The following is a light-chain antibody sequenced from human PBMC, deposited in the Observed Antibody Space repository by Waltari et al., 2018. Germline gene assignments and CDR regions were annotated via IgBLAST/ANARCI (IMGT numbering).Light chain of an antibody. CDR2: DNN. CDR3: ATWDNGLNEVV. J-gene: IGLJ2*01. Sequence: QSVLTQPPSVSAAPGQKVTISCSGSISNIGNYYVSWYHQLPVAAPKLLIYDNNTRPSGMPDRFSASKSGTSATLGITGLQVGDEADYYCATWDNGLNEVVFGGGTKLTVL. V-gene: IGLV1-51*01. CDR1: ISNIGNYY.